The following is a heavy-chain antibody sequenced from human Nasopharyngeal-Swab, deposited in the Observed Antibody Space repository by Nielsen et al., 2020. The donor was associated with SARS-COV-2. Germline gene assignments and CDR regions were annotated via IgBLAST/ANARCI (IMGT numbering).Heavy chain of an antibody. V-gene: IGHV3-13*01. CDR1: GFTFSRYW. CDR3: ARAGVACPGEHCYSYYYYGMDI. Sequence: GGSLRLSCAASGFTFSRYWMHWVRQATGKGLEWVSALGTAAGTYYSSSVKGGFTMSSQNANNSVYLEMNNLGAGYTAVYYCARAGVACPGEHCYSYYYYGMDIWGQGTTVTVSS. CDR2: LGTAAGT. J-gene: IGHJ6*02. D-gene: IGHD3-16*01.